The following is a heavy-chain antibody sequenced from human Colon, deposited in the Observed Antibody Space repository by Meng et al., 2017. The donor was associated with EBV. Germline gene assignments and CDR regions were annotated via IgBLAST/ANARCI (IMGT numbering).Heavy chain of an antibody. CDR1: GSSLRSYA. V-gene: IGHV7-4-1*02. CDR2: INPRTAHP. CDR3: VRDVPDGDISLFDS. Sequence: QVRAVPSGFGLKKPEPPVKVSCKAFGSSLRSYAVNWLRPAPGRGLEWMGWINPRTAHPTYAQDFTGRFVFSLDISVNTAYLQINSLKAEDTAIYYCVRDVPDGDISLFDSWGQGTLVTVSS. D-gene: IGHD2-21*02. J-gene: IGHJ4*02.